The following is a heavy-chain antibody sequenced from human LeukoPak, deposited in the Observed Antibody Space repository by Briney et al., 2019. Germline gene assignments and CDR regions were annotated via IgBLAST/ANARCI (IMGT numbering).Heavy chain of an antibody. CDR2: MNPNSGNT. Sequence: ASVKVSCKASGYTFTSYDINWVRQATGQGLEWMGWMNPNSGNTGYAQKFQGRVTMTRNTSISTAYMELSSLRSEDTAVYYCARVYRAWGLVPPPLYYWGQGTPVTVSS. CDR3: ARVYRAWGLVPPPLYY. CDR1: GYTFTSYD. J-gene: IGHJ4*02. D-gene: IGHD3-16*01. V-gene: IGHV1-8*01.